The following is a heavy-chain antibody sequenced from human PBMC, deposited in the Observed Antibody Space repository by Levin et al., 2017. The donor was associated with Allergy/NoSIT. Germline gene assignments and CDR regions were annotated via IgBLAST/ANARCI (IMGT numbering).Heavy chain of an antibody. CDR2: IYLSVST. CDR3: DRVAGYSYCYYFDY. Sequence: SETLSLTCALSVCSFITCFYSLTCIRHPPGKGLDWIGNIYLSVSTYYNPSLKSRVTISVDRSQNQFSLNLSSLTAADTAVYYCDRVAGYSYCYYFDYWGQGTLVTVSS. V-gene: IGHV4-30-2*01. J-gene: IGHJ4*02. D-gene: IGHD5-18*01. CDR1: VCSFITCFYS.